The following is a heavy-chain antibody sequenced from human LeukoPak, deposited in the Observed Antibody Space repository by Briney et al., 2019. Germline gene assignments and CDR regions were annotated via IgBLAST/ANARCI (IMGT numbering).Heavy chain of an antibody. CDR3: ARDGVVGATTTGGYAFDI. CDR2: ISYDGSNK. V-gene: IGHV3-30*04. J-gene: IGHJ3*02. Sequence: GGSLRLSCAASGFTFSSFGMHWVRQAPGKGLEWVAVISYDGSNKDYADSVKGRFTISRDNAKNSLYLQMNSLRAEDTAVYYCARDGVVGATTTGGYAFDIWGQGTMVTVSS. CDR1: GFTFSSFG. D-gene: IGHD1-26*01.